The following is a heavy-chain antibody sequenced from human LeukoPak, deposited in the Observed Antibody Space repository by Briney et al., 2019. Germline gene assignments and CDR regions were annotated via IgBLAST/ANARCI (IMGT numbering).Heavy chain of an antibody. CDR2: IYYSGST. CDR3: ARQYSGSYGFDY. J-gene: IGHJ4*02. V-gene: IGHV4-59*01. Sequence: SETLSLTCTVSGGSISGYYWSWIRQPPGKGLEWIGYIYYSGSTNYNPSLKSRVTISVDTSKNQLSLRLSSVTAADTAVYYCARQYSGSYGFDYWGQGTLVTVSS. D-gene: IGHD1-26*01. CDR1: GGSISGYY.